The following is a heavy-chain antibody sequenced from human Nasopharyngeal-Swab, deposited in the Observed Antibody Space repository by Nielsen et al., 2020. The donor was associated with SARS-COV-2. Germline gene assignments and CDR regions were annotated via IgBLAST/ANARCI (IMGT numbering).Heavy chain of an antibody. Sequence: GGSLRLSCAASGFTFSSYGMHWVRQAPGKGLEWVAVIWYDGSNKYYADSVKGRFTISRDNSKNTLYLQMNSLRAEDTAVYYCARLDGYSSSWYPLDVWGQGTTVTVSS. CDR2: IWYDGSNK. CDR3: ARLDGYSSSWYPLDV. V-gene: IGHV3-33*01. D-gene: IGHD6-13*01. J-gene: IGHJ6*02. CDR1: GFTFSSYG.